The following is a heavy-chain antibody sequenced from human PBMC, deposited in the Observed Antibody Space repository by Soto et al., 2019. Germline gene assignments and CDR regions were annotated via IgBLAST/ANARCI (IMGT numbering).Heavy chain of an antibody. V-gene: IGHV3-23*01. D-gene: IGHD6-19*01. CDR1: GFTFSSYA. Sequence: EVPLLESGGGLVQPGGSLRLSCAASGFTFSSYAMRWVRQAPVKGLEWVSAISGSGGSTYYADSVKGRFTISRDNSNNTLYLHMNGLRAGDTAVYDCARRGSASYYDSWGQGTLVTVSS. CDR3: ARRGSASYYDS. CDR2: ISGSGGST. J-gene: IGHJ4*02.